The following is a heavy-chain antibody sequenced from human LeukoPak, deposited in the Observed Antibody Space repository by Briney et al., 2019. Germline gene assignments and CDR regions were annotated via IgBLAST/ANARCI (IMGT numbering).Heavy chain of an antibody. Sequence: GGSLRLSCAASGFTFSSYAMHWVRQAPGKGLEWVAVISYDGSNKYYADSVKGRFTISRDNSKNTLYLQMNSLRAEDTAVYYCARDLVVPAANRQDFDYWGQGTLVTVPS. D-gene: IGHD2-2*01. CDR1: GFTFSSYA. J-gene: IGHJ4*02. CDR3: ARDLVVPAANRQDFDY. V-gene: IGHV3-30*04. CDR2: ISYDGSNK.